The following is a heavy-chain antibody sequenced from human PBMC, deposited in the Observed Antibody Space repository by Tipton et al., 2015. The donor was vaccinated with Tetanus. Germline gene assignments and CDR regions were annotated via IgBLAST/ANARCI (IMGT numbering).Heavy chain of an antibody. Sequence: SLRLSCAASGFTFSSYAMSWVRQAPGKGLEWVSAISGSGGSTYYADSVKGRFTISRDNSKNTLYLQMNSLRAKDTAVYYCAKDSSRVISNWFDPWGQGTLVTVSS. V-gene: IGHV3-23*01. CDR1: GFTFSSYA. J-gene: IGHJ5*02. CDR2: ISGSGGST. CDR3: AKDSSRVISNWFDP. D-gene: IGHD3-22*01.